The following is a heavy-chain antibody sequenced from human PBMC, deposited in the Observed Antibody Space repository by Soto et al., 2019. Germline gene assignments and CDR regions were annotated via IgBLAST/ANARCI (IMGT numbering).Heavy chain of an antibody. V-gene: IGHV1-46*01. D-gene: IGHD2-21*02. J-gene: IGHJ3*02. CDR2: INPSGGST. Sequence: GASVKVSCKASGYTFTSYYMHWVRQAPGQGLEWMGIINPSGGSTSYAQKFQGRVTMTRDTSTSTVYMELSSLRSEDTAVYYCARQRGLPLIVVVTATPDAFDIWGQGTMVTVSS. CDR3: ARQRGLPLIVVVTATPDAFDI. CDR1: GYTFTSYY.